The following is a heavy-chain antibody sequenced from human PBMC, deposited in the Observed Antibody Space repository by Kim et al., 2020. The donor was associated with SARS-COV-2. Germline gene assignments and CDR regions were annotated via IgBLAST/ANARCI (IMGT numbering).Heavy chain of an antibody. CDR3: AKEKRSGTWYFDL. CDR1: GLTFGSYA. Sequence: GGSLRLSCAASGLTFGSYAMTWVRQAPGKGLEWVSTVSTDGQYTFYADSVKGRFTVSSDNSKSTLYLQMSSLRAEDAAMYYCAKEKRSGTWYFDLWGRGTLVTV. D-gene: IGHD1-1*01. V-gene: IGHV3-23*05. J-gene: IGHJ2*01. CDR2: VSTDGQYT.